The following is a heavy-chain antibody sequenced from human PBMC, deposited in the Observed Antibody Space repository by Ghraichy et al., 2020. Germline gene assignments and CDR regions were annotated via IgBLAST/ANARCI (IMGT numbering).Heavy chain of an antibody. Sequence: GESLRLSCAASGFTFSNAWMSWVRQAPGKGLEWVGRIKSKTDGGTTDYAAPVKGRFTISRDDSKNTLYLQMNSLKTEDTAVYYCTTDGSVLYGMDVWGQGTTVTVSS. D-gene: IGHD5-12*01. J-gene: IGHJ6*02. CDR3: TTDGSVLYGMDV. CDR1: GFTFSNAW. CDR2: IKSKTDGGTT. V-gene: IGHV3-15*01.